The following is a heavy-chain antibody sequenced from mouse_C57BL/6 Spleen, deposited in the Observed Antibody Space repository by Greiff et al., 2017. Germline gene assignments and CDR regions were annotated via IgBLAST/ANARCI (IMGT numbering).Heavy chain of an antibody. J-gene: IGHJ2*01. CDR1: GYTFTSYW. CDR3: ARRDYGYYFDY. D-gene: IGHD1-1*01. Sequence: QVQLQQPGAELVKPGASVKLSCKASGYTFTSYWMQWVKQRPGQGLEWIGEIDPSDSYTNYNQKFKGKATLTVDTSSSTAYMQRSSLTSEDSAVYYCARRDYGYYFDYWGQGTTLTVSS. CDR2: IDPSDSYT. V-gene: IGHV1-50*01.